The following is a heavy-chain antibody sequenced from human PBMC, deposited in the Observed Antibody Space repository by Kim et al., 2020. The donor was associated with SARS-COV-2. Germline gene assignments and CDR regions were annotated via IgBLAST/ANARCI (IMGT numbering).Heavy chain of an antibody. Sequence: KYYVGCVEGRFTISRDNAKSSLFLQMNGLRAEDTAVYYCARGDYSYGMDVWGQGTTVTVSS. CDR2: K. J-gene: IGHJ6*02. CDR3: ARGDYSYGMDV. V-gene: IGHV3-7*01.